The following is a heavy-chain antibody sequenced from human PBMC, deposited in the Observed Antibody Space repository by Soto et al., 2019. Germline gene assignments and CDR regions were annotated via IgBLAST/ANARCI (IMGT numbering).Heavy chain of an antibody. CDR3: ARESGVGATIYPLQVDAFDI. V-gene: IGHV3-48*02. CDR1: GFTFSSYS. J-gene: IGHJ3*02. CDR2: ISSSSSTI. D-gene: IGHD1-26*01. Sequence: QSGGSLRLSCAASGFTFSSYSMNWVRQAPGKGLEWVSYISSSSSTIYYADSVKGRFTISRDNAKNSLYLQMNSLRDEDTAVYYCARESGVGATIYPLQVDAFDIWGQGTMVTVSS.